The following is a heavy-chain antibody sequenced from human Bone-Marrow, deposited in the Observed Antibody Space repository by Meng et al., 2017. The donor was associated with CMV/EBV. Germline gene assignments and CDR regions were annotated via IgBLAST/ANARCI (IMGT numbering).Heavy chain of an antibody. V-gene: IGHV1-46*01. J-gene: IGHJ4*02. CDR3: AKEDWNYWGDY. D-gene: IGHD1-7*01. CDR1: GYTFTGYY. CDR2: INPSGGST. Sequence: ASVKVSCKASGYTFTGYYMHWVRQAPGQGLEWMGIINPSGGSTSYAQKFQGRVTMTRDTSTSTVYMELSSLRAEDTAVYYCAKEDWNYWGDYWGQGTLVTVSS.